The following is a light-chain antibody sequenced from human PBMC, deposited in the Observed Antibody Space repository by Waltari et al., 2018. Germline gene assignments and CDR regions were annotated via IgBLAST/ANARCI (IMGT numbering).Light chain of an antibody. J-gene: IGLJ3*02. CDR3: NSFTSSSTWV. CDR1: SNDVGGYNY. CDR2: DVN. Sequence: QSALTQPASVSGSPGQSITISCTGTSNDVGGYNYVSWYQQHPGKAPKLMIFDVNDRPSGVSNRCSGSKSGNTASLTISGLQAEDEADYYCNSFTSSSTWVFGGGTKLTVL. V-gene: IGLV2-14*01.